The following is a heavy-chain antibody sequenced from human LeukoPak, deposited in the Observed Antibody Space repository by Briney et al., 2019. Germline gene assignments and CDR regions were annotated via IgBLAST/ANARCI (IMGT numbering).Heavy chain of an antibody. CDR1: GGTFSSYA. Sequence: SVKVYCKASGGTFSSYAISGVRQAPGQGLEWMGGIIPIFGTANYAQKFQGRVTITTDESTSTDYMELSSLRSEDTAVYYCARVPQTSIAARRAFDIWGQGTMVTVSS. V-gene: IGHV1-69*05. D-gene: IGHD6-6*01. CDR3: ARVPQTSIAARRAFDI. J-gene: IGHJ3*02. CDR2: IIPIFGTA.